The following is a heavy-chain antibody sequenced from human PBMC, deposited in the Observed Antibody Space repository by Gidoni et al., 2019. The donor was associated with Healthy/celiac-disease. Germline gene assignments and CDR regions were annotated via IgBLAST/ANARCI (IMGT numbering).Heavy chain of an antibody. V-gene: IGHV3-23*01. CDR2: ISGSGGST. Sequence: EVQLLESGGGLVQPGGSLRLSCAGSGFTFSSYAMSWVRQAPGKGLEWVSAISGSGGSTYYADSVKGRFTISRDNSKNTLYLQMNSLRAEDTAVYYCAKDLEMATMGNYFDYWGQGTLVTVSS. CDR1: GFTFSSYA. D-gene: IGHD5-12*01. CDR3: AKDLEMATMGNYFDY. J-gene: IGHJ4*02.